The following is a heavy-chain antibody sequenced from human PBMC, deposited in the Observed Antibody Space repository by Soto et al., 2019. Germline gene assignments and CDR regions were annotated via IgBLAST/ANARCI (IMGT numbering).Heavy chain of an antibody. CDR3: STGSLFGIMTASGDL. Sequence: PGGSLRLSCAASGFTFSTAWLSWVRQTPGKGLEGVGRIKSKVAGETVDYAAPVKGRFTISRDDSKNTLYLQMNSLKTEDTAVNFFSTGSLFGIMTASGDLRGQGTLVTVSS. V-gene: IGHV3-15*01. CDR1: GFTFSTAW. CDR2: IKSKVAGETV. J-gene: IGHJ1*01. D-gene: IGHD2-21*02.